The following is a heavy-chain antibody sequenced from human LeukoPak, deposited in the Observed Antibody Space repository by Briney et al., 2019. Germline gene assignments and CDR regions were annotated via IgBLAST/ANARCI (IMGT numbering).Heavy chain of an antibody. CDR1: GFTFSSYS. V-gene: IGHV3-48*01. D-gene: IGHD2-21*01. J-gene: IGHJ4*02. CDR2: ISSSSSTL. Sequence: PGGSLRLSCAASGFTFSSYSMNRVRQAPGKGLEWVSYISSSSSTLYYADSVKGRFTISRDNSKNTLYLQMNSLRAEDTAVYYCARDVAGLDYWGQGTLVTVSS. CDR3: ARDVAGLDY.